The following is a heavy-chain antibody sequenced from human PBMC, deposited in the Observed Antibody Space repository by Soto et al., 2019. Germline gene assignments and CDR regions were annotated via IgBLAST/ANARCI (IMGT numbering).Heavy chain of an antibody. Sequence: QVHLVQSGAEVAKPGASVKLSCKASGYTLTNYYLNWVRQAPGQGLAWMGIINPSGGSTSYSQKFLGRVTMTGDTSTITVYMHLSGLTYDDTAVYCCARALTAFDYWGPGTLVTFSS. CDR3: ARALTAFDY. CDR2: INPSGGST. V-gene: IGHV1-46*01. D-gene: IGHD7-27*01. J-gene: IGHJ4*02. CDR1: GYTLTNYY.